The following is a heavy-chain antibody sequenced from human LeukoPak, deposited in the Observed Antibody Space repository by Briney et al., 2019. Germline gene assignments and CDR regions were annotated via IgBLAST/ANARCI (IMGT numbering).Heavy chain of an antibody. CDR1: GYTFTSYG. J-gene: IGHJ5*02. Sequence: GASVKVSCKASGYTFTSYGISWVRQAPGQGLEWMGWISAYNGNTNYAQKLQGRVTMTTDTSTSTAYMELRSLRSDDTAVYYCARQVYGDYGPSWFDPWGQGTLVTVSS. V-gene: IGHV1-18*01. D-gene: IGHD4-17*01. CDR3: ARQVYGDYGPSWFDP. CDR2: ISAYNGNT.